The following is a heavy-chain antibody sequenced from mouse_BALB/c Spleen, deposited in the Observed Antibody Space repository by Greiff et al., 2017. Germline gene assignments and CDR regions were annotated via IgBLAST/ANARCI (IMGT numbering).Heavy chain of an antibody. CDR1: GFTFSSFG. CDR3: ARSGGRYYAMDY. V-gene: IGHV5-17*02. J-gene: IGHJ4*01. D-gene: IGHD3-1*01. CDR2: ISSGSSTI. Sequence: DVQLVESGGGLVQPGGSRKLSCAASGFTFSSFGMHWVRQAPEKGLEWVAYISSGSSTIYYADTVKGRFTISRDNPKNTLFLQMTSLRSEDTAMYYCARSGGRYYAMDYWGQGTSVTVSS.